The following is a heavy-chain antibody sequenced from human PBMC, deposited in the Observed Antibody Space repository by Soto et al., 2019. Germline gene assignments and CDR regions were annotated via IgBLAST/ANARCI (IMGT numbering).Heavy chain of an antibody. V-gene: IGHV3-7*01. CDR1: GFTFSDSW. CDR2: IKQDGSEK. J-gene: IGHJ4*02. CDR3: ARLQIAAAGKYYFDY. D-gene: IGHD6-13*01. Sequence: GGSLRLSCAASGFTFSDSWMDWVRQAPGKGPEWVANIKQDGSEKNYVDSVKGRFTISRDNAKNSLYLQMNSLRAEDTAVYYCARLQIAAAGKYYFDYWGQGTLVTVSS.